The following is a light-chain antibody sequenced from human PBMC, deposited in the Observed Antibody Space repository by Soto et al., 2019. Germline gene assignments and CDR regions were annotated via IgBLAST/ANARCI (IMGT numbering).Light chain of an antibody. J-gene: IGLJ2*01. V-gene: IGLV2-14*01. CDR1: SSDVGGYNY. CDR2: DVS. CDR3: SSYTSSRTLDVV. Sequence: QSALTQPASVSGSPGQSITISCTGTSSDVGGYNYVSWYQQHPGKAPKLMIYDVSNRPSGVSNRFSGSKSGNTASLTISGLQAEDEADYYCSSYTSSRTLDVVFGGGTKLTV.